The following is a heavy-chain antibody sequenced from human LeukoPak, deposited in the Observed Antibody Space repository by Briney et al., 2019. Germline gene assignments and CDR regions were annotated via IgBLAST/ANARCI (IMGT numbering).Heavy chain of an antibody. CDR2: INSDGSTT. D-gene: IGHD1-26*01. CDR3: ASPYSGGYWDFDY. CDR1: GFTFSSYW. Sequence: PGGSLRLSCAASGFTFSSYWMHWVRQAPGKGLVWVSRINSDGSTTSYADSVKGRFTISRDNAKNSLYLQMNRLRAEDTAVYYCASPYSGGYWDFDYWGQGTLVTVSS. J-gene: IGHJ4*02. V-gene: IGHV3-74*01.